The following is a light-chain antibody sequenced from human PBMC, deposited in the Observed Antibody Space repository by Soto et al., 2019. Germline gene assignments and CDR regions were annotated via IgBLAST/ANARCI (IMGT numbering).Light chain of an antibody. CDR1: QSVDDNY. CDR3: QQYGTSPPYT. CDR2: DAS. V-gene: IGKV3-20*01. J-gene: IGKJ2*01. Sequence: EIVLTQSPGTLSLSPGDRATLSCRASQSVDDNYLAWYQHKPGQAPRLLIYDASSRATGVSDRFSGSGSGTDFTLTVSRLEPEDFAVYYCQQYGTSPPYTFGQGTKLEIK.